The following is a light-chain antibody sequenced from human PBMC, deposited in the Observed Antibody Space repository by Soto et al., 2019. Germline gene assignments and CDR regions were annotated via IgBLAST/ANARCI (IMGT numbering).Light chain of an antibody. J-gene: IGLJ3*02. V-gene: IGLV2-23*01. CDR3: CSYVRSSTLV. CDR1: SSDVGSYDL. CDR2: EGS. Sequence: QSVLTQPASVSGSPGQSITISCTGASSDVGSYDLVSWYQHHPGKAPKLMLYEGSKRPSGVSNRFSGSKSGNTASLTISGLQAEDEADYYCCSYVRSSTLVFGGGTKLTVL.